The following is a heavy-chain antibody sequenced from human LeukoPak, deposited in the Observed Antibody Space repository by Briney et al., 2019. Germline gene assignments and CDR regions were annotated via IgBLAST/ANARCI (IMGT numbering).Heavy chain of an antibody. CDR1: GFTFSRYS. CDR2: ISSSSSYI. CDR3: ARGEVDSNVDY. D-gene: IGHD4-11*01. Sequence: GGTLRLSCAASGFTFSRYSMNWVRQAPGKGLEWVSSISSSSSYIYYADSVKGRFTISRDNAKNSLYLQMNSLRAEDTAVYYCARGEVDSNVDYWGQGTLVTVSS. J-gene: IGHJ4*02. V-gene: IGHV3-21*04.